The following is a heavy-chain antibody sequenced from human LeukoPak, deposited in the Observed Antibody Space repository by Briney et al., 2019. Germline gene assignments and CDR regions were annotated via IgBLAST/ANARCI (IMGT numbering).Heavy chain of an antibody. Sequence: GGSLRLSCAASGFTFSSYAMSWVRQAPGKGLEWVSAISGSGGSTYYADSVKGRFTISRDNSKNTLYLQMNSLRAEDTAVYYCAKDLGSGWSPYYLDYWGQGTLVTVSS. V-gene: IGHV3-23*01. CDR3: AKDLGSGWSPYYLDY. D-gene: IGHD6-19*01. J-gene: IGHJ4*02. CDR2: ISGSGGST. CDR1: GFTFSSYA.